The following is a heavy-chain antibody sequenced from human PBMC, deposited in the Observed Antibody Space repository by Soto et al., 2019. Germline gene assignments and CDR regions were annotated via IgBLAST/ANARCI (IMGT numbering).Heavy chain of an antibody. CDR2: IIPIFGTA. CDR3: ARPGGYSSSSNGCYGMDV. V-gene: IGHV1-69*12. CDR1: GGTFSSYA. Sequence: QVQLVQSGAEVKKPGSSVKVSCKASGGTFSSYAISWVRQAPGQGLEWMGGIIPIFGTANYAQKFQGRVTITADESTSTASMELSSLRSEGTAVYYCARPGGYSSSSNGCYGMDVWGQGTTVTVSS. D-gene: IGHD6-6*01. J-gene: IGHJ6*02.